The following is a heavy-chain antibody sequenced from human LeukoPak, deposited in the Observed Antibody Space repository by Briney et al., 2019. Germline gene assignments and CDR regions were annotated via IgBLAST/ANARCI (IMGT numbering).Heavy chain of an antibody. CDR2: TYYRSKWYA. V-gene: IGHV6-1*01. Sequence: SQTLSLTCAISGDSVSSNSAGWNWLRQSPSRGLEWLGRTYYRSKWYADYVVSVRSLITIKPDTSKNQFSLQLNSVTPEDTAVYYCARGDDIVATIRDYYYYMDVWGKGTTVTVSS. D-gene: IGHD5-12*01. CDR1: GDSVSSNSAG. CDR3: ARGDDIVATIRDYYYYMDV. J-gene: IGHJ6*03.